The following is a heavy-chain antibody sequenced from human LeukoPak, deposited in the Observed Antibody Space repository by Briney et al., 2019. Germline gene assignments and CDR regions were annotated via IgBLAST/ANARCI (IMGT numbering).Heavy chain of an antibody. CDR2: ISVSGGST. V-gene: IGHV3-23*01. CDR3: AKHSGWYSLVTFDY. D-gene: IGHD6-19*01. CDR1: GFTFSSYA. Sequence: PGGSLRLSCAASGFTFSSYAMSWVRQAPGKGLDWVSSISVSGGSTYYADSVKGRFTISRDNPKNTLYLQMNSLRAEDTAVYYCAKHSGWYSLVTFDYWGQGTLVTVSS. J-gene: IGHJ4*02.